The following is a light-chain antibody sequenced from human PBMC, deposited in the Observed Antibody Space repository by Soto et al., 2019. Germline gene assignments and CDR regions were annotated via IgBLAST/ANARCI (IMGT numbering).Light chain of an antibody. J-gene: IGKJ1*01. CDR2: GAS. Sequence: EIVLTQSPGTLSLSPGERATLSCRASQSINSIYLAWYQQKPGQAPKLLIHGASNRATDIPDRFSGSGSGTDFTLTISRLEPEDFAVYYCQQYGISRWTFGQGTKVEIK. CDR3: QQYGISRWT. CDR1: QSINSIY. V-gene: IGKV3-20*01.